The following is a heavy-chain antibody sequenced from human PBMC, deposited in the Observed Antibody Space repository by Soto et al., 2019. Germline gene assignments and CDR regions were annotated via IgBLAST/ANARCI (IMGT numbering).Heavy chain of an antibody. Sequence: PGGSLRLSCAASGFTFSSYGMHWVRQAPGKGLEWVAVISYDGSNKYYADSVKGRFTISRDNSKNTLYLQMNSLRAEDTAVYYCAKAHGGPFDYWGQGTLVTGLL. V-gene: IGHV3-30*18. J-gene: IGHJ4*02. CDR3: AKAHGGPFDY. D-gene: IGHD4-17*01. CDR2: ISYDGSNK. CDR1: GFTFSSYG.